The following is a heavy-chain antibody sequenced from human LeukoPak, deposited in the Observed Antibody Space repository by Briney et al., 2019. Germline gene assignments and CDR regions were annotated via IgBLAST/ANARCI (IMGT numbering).Heavy chain of an antibody. CDR2: ISAYNGNT. J-gene: IGHJ4*02. CDR1: GYTFTDFG. D-gene: IGHD5-18*01. Sequence: VASVKVSCKASGYTFTDFGVSWVRQAPGQGLGWMGWISAYNGNTNYVQKFQGRVTMTTDISTSTACLELRSLRSDDTAVFYCVRDLGVDTSMIFFDYWGQGTRVTVSS. V-gene: IGHV1-18*01. CDR3: VRDLGVDTSMIFFDY.